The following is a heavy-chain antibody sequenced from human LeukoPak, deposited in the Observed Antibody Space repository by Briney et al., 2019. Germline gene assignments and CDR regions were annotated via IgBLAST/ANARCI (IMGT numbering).Heavy chain of an antibody. CDR1: GYTFTSYG. D-gene: IGHD3-9*01. V-gene: IGHV1-18*01. CDR2: ISAYNGNT. CDR3: ARDWKYYDILTGYYGQPFDY. Sequence: ASVKVSCKASGYTFTSYGISWVRQAPGQGLEWMGWISAYNGNTNYAQKLQGRVTMTTDTSTSTAYMELRSLRSDDTAVYHCARDWKYYDILTGYYGQPFDYWGQGTLVTVSS. J-gene: IGHJ4*02.